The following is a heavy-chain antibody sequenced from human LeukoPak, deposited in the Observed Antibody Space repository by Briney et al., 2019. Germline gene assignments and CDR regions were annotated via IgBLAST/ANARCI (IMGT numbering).Heavy chain of an antibody. CDR2: VNYSGTS. CDR1: GESFDGFY. CDR3: RLTTSRLATATTWFDP. D-gene: IGHD1-1*01. Sequence: SETLSLTCAVYGESFDGFYWNWIRQFPGKGLEWLGEVNYSGTSDYNTALESRVDISADQSKRQFSLKLTSVPASDTAVYAVRLTTSRLATATTWFDPWGQGTLVSVSS. V-gene: IGHV4-34*01. J-gene: IGHJ5*02.